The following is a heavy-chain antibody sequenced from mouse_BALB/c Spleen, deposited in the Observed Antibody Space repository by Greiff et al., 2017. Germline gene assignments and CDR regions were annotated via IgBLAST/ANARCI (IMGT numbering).Heavy chain of an antibody. Sequence: EVKLVESGPGLVKPSQSLSLTCTVTGYSITSDYAWNWIRQFPGNKLEWMGYISYSGSTSYNPSLKSRISITRDTSKNQFFLQLNSVTTEDTATYYCARSGWSYYAMDYWGQGTSVTVSS. CDR2: ISYSGST. D-gene: IGHD2-3*01. CDR3: ARSGWSYYAMDY. V-gene: IGHV3-2*02. CDR1: GYSITSDYA. J-gene: IGHJ4*01.